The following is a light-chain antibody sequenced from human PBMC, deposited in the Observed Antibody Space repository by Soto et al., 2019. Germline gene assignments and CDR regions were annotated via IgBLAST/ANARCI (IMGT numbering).Light chain of an antibody. CDR3: SSYTSSSTLDVV. CDR1: SSDVGGYND. Sequence: QSALTQPASVSGSPGQSITISCTGTSSDVGGYNDVSWYQQHPGKAPKLMIYDVSNRPSGVSNRVSGSKSGNTASLTISGLQAEDEADYYCSSYTSSSTLDVVFGGGTKLTVL. V-gene: IGLV2-14*01. CDR2: DVS. J-gene: IGLJ2*01.